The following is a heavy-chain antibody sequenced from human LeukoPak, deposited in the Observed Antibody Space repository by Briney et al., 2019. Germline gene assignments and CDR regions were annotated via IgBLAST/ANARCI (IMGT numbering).Heavy chain of an antibody. V-gene: IGHV3-23*01. D-gene: IGHD2-15*01. CDR1: GFTFSTYA. CDR3: LRYCSGGSCYSGGY. CDR2: ITPTGGNT. Sequence: GGSLRLSCAASGFTFSTYAMSWVRQAPGKGLEWVSAITPTGGNTYYADSVKGRFTISRDTSKNTQFLQMNSLRAEDTAVYYCLRYCSGGSCYSGGYWGQGTWSPSPQ. J-gene: IGHJ4*02.